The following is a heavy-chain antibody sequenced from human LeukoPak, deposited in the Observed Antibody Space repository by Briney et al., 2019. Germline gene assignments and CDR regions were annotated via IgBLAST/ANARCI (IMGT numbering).Heavy chain of an antibody. CDR2: IRYDGSNK. Sequence: PGGSLRLSCAASGFMFSSYGMHWVRQAPGKGLEWVAFIRYDGSNKYHADSVKGRFTISRDKSKNTLYLQMSSLRGEDTAVYYCAKDVGLELNRYYYMDVWGKGTTVTVSS. CDR1: GFMFSSYG. J-gene: IGHJ6*03. V-gene: IGHV3-30*02. CDR3: AKDVGLELNRYYYMDV. D-gene: IGHD1-7*01.